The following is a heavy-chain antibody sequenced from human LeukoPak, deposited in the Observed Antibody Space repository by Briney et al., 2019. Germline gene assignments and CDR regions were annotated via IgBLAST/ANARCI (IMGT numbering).Heavy chain of an antibody. V-gene: IGHV3-48*03. Sequence: QPGGSLRLSCAASGFTFSNYEMNWVRQAPGKGLEWVSYISSSGSTIYYADSVKGRFTISRDNAKNSLYLQMNSLRAEDTAVYYCARDMTADDDYWGQGALVTVSS. CDR1: GFTFSNYE. CDR2: ISSSGSTI. D-gene: IGHD3-16*01. J-gene: IGHJ4*02. CDR3: ARDMTADDDY.